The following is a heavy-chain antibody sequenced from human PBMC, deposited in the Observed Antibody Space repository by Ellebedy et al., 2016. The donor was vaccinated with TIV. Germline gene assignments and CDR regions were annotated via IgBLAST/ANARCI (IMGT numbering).Heavy chain of an antibody. J-gene: IGHJ5*02. CDR1: GASFVGYW. V-gene: IGHV5-51*01. D-gene: IGHD3-10*01. Sequence: PGGSLRPSCKRPGASFVGYWIGWVGQMPGKGLEWRGIIYPPEFVTNYSPSFQGQVTLSVDKSISTASLQWSSLKASDTAMYDCARHGVRSNVAWFDPWGQGTLVTVSS. CDR3: ARHGVRSNVAWFDP. CDR2: IYPPEFVT.